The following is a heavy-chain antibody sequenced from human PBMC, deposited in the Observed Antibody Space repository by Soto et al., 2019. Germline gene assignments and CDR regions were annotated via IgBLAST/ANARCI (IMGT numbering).Heavy chain of an antibody. V-gene: IGHV4-39*01. Sequence: SETLSLTCTVSGGSISSSSYYWGWIRQPPGKGLEWIGSIYYSGSTYYNPSLKSRVTISVDTSKNQSSLRRSSVTAADTAVYYCASRTTPNTYYDFWSGYSGHNWFDPWGQGTLVTVSS. D-gene: IGHD3-3*01. J-gene: IGHJ5*02. CDR1: GGSISSSSYY. CDR3: ASRTTPNTYYDFWSGYSGHNWFDP. CDR2: IYYSGST.